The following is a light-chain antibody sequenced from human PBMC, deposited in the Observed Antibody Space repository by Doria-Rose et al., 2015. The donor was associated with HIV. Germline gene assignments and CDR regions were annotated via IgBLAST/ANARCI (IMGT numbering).Light chain of an antibody. Sequence: EIGMTQSPDSLAVSLGERATINCKSSQSVLYSENYLTWYQQKPGQPPKLLIYWASTRESGVPDRFSGSGSGTDFTLTISSLQAEDVAVYYCQQYYSAPPTFGQGTRLEIK. CDR1: QSVLYSENY. CDR3: QQYYSAPPT. CDR2: WAS. J-gene: IGKJ5*01. V-gene: IGKV4-1*01.